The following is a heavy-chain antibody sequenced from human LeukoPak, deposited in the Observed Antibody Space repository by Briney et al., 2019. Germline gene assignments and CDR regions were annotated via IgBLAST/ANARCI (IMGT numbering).Heavy chain of an antibody. J-gene: IGHJ3*02. CDR1: GYTFTGYY. V-gene: IGHV1-2*02. Sequence: ASVKVSCKASGYTFTGYYMHWVRQAPGQGLEWMGWINPNSGGTNYAQKFQARVTMTRDTSISTAYMELSRLRSDDTAVYYCARGKAIGDAFDIWGQGTMVTVSS. CDR2: INPNSGGT. D-gene: IGHD2/OR15-2a*01. CDR3: ARGKAIGDAFDI.